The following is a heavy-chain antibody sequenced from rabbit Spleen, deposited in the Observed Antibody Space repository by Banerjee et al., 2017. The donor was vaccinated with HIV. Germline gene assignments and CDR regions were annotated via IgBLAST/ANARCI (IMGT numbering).Heavy chain of an antibody. CDR1: EFDFSSYG. CDR2: IYVSVGST. Sequence: QEQLVESGGGLVQPGGSLKLPCKASEFDFSSYGMSWVRQAPGKGLELIACIYVSVGSTWYASWVNGRFTISRSTSLNTVDLKMASLTAADTATYFCARNLENYAGSSYLDLWGPGTLVTVS. V-gene: IGHV1S47*01. D-gene: IGHD8-1*01. J-gene: IGHJ4*01. CDR3: ARNLENYAGSSYLDL.